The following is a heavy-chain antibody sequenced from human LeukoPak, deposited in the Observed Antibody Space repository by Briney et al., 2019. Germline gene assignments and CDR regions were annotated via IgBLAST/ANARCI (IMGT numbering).Heavy chain of an antibody. CDR3: AXXXXXXXXXXXXXSXXXXDV. V-gene: IGHV1-69*06. J-gene: IGHJ6*04. CDR2: IIPIFGTA. Sequence: XXXVXQAPGQXLXXXGGIIPIFGTANYAQKVQGRFTMTSDTSTNTAYLELRSLRSDDSAVYYCAXXXXXXXXXXXXXSXXXXDVWGKXTXVTISS.